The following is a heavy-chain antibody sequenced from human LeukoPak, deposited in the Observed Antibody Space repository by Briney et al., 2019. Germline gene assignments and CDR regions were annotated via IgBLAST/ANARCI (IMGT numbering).Heavy chain of an antibody. V-gene: IGHV1-69*13. CDR3: ARERLDAFDI. CDR1: GGTVSSYV. D-gene: IGHD6-25*01. Sequence: ASVKVSCKASGGTVSSYVISWVRQARGQGLEWMGGIIPIFGTANYAQKFQGRVTIIADESTSTVYMELSILRSEDTAVYYCARERLDAFDIWGQGTTVTVSS. CDR2: IIPIFGTA. J-gene: IGHJ3*02.